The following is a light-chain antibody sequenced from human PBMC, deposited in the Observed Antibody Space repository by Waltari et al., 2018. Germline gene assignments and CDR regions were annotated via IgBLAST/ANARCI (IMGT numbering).Light chain of an antibody. Sequence: QSALTQPASVSGSPGQSITISCTGTSSDVGSYNFVSWYQQYPGKAPKLMIYEVTKRPSGVSNRFSGSKSGNTASLTISGLQAEDEADYCCCSYAGSSTFVVFGGGTKLTVL. V-gene: IGLV2-23*02. CDR2: EVT. CDR1: SSDVGSYNF. CDR3: CSYAGSSTFVV. J-gene: IGLJ3*02.